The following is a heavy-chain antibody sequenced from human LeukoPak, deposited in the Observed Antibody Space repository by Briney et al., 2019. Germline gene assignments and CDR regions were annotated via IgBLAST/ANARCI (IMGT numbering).Heavy chain of an antibody. Sequence: PSETLSLTCTVSGGSISSSSYYWGWIRQPPGKGLEWIGSIYYSGSTYYNPSLKSRVTISVDTSKNQFSLKLSSVTAADTAVYYCARLTQGDGLYWGQGTLVTVSS. CDR3: ARLTQGDGLY. D-gene: IGHD3-16*01. V-gene: IGHV4-39*07. CDR2: IYYSGST. CDR1: GGSISSSSYY. J-gene: IGHJ4*02.